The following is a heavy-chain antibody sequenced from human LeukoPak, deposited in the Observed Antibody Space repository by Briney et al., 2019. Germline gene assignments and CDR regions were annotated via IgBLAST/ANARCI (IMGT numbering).Heavy chain of an antibody. J-gene: IGHJ4*02. V-gene: IGHV1-69*06. CDR3: ANDLGWIQLNLG. CDR2: IIPIFGTA. CDR1: GGTLSNYA. D-gene: IGHD5-18*01. Sequence: ASVKVSCKASGGTLSNYAISWVRQAPGQGLEWMGGIIPIFGTANYAQKFRGRVTITADKSTRTAYMELRSLRSEDTAVYYCANDLGWIQLNLGRGQGTLVTVSS.